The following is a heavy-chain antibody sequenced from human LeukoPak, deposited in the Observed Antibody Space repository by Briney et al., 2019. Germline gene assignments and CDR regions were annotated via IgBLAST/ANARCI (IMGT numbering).Heavy chain of an antibody. V-gene: IGHV3-23*01. CDR2: IFPSGDEI. J-gene: IGHJ4*02. Sequence: GSLRLSCAASGFTFSTFAMIWVRQPPGKGLEWVSSIFPSGDEIHYADSVKGRFTISRDNSKNTLYLQMNSLRAEDTAVYYCAKGPKQLLVGSRGKYFDYWGQGTLVTVSS. CDR3: AKGPKQLLVGSRGKYFDY. D-gene: IGHD6-13*01. CDR1: GFTFSTFA.